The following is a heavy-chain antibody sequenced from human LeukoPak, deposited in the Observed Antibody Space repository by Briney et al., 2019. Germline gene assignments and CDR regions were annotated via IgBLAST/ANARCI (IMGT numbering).Heavy chain of an antibody. CDR2: ISAYNGNT. J-gene: IGHJ4*02. CDR1: GYTFTSYG. D-gene: IGHD3-22*01. CDR3: ARGPGRDYYDSSGYHTFDY. Sequence: ASVKVSCKASGYTFTSYGISWVRQAPGQGLEWMGWISAYNGNTNYAQKLQGRVTMTTDTSTSTAYMELRSLRSDDTAVYYCARGPGRDYYDSSGYHTFDYWGQGTLVTVSS. V-gene: IGHV1-18*01.